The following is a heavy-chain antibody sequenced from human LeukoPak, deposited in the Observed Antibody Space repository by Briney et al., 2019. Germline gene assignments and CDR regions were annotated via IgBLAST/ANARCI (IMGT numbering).Heavy chain of an antibody. CDR1: GFTFSSYE. CDR2: ISSSGSTI. CDR3: ARDASGSPPAHDY. Sequence: GGSLRLSCAASGFTFSSYEMNWVRQAPGKGLEWVSYISSSGSTIYYADSVKGRFTISRDNAKNSLYLQMNSLRAEDTAVYYCARDASGSPPAHDYWGQGTLVTVSS. J-gene: IGHJ4*02. D-gene: IGHD1-26*01. V-gene: IGHV3-48*03.